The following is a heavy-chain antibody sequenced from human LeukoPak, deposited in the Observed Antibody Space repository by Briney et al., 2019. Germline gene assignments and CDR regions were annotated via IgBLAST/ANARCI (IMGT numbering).Heavy chain of an antibody. Sequence: GASVKVSRKASGGTFSSYAISWVRQAPGQGLEWMGGIIPIFGTANYAQKFQGRVTITADESTSTAYMELSSLRSEDTAVYYCARDTSGWYLNYYYYGMDVWGQGTTVTVSS. J-gene: IGHJ6*02. D-gene: IGHD6-19*01. CDR3: ARDTSGWYLNYYYYGMDV. CDR2: IIPIFGTA. V-gene: IGHV1-69*01. CDR1: GGTFSSYA.